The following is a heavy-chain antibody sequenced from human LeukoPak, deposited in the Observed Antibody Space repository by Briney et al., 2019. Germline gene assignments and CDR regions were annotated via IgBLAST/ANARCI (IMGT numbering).Heavy chain of an antibody. Sequence: GGSLRLSCAASGFTVSSNYMSWVRQAPGKGLEWVSVIYSGGSTYYADSVKGRFTISRDNSKNTLYLQMNSLRAEDTAVYYCARDLDYYDSSGYFYRFDYRGQGTLVTVSS. V-gene: IGHV3-66*01. CDR1: GFTVSSNY. D-gene: IGHD3-22*01. CDR2: IYSGGST. J-gene: IGHJ4*02. CDR3: ARDLDYYDSSGYFYRFDY.